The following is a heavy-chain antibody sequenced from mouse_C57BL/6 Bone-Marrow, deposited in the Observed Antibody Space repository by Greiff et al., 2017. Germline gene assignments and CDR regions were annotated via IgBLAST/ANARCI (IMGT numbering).Heavy chain of an antibody. J-gene: IGHJ3*01. D-gene: IGHD2-4*01. CDR2: IRLKSDNYAT. CDR3: TGAYDYDRFAY. CDR1: GFTFSNYW. Sequence: EVMLVESGGGLVQPGGSMKLSCVASGFTFSNYWMNWVRQSPEKGLEWVAQIRLKSDNYATHYAESVKGRFTISRDDSKSSVYLKMNNLRAEDTGIYYCTGAYDYDRFAYWGQGTLVTVSA. V-gene: IGHV6-3*01.